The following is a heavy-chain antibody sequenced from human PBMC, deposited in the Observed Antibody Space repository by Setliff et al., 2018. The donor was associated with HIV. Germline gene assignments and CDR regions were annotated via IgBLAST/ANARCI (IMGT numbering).Heavy chain of an antibody. CDR1: GFTFSSYS. Sequence: GGSLRLSCAASGFTFSSYSMNWVRQAPGKGLEWVSSISSSSSYIYYADSVKGRFTISRDNAKNSLYLQMNSLRAEDTAVYYCTKDHLSGWASDCWGQGTLVTVS. CDR3: TKDHLSGWASDC. J-gene: IGHJ4*02. V-gene: IGHV3-21*01. CDR2: ISSSSSYI. D-gene: IGHD6-19*01.